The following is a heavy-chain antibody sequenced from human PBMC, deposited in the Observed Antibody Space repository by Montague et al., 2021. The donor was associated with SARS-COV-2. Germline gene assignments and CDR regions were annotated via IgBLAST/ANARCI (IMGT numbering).Heavy chain of an antibody. CDR1: GGSFSGYY. D-gene: IGHD2-2*01. CDR3: ARARQDVVVPNIGIGAYDYYYYMDV. V-gene: IGHV4-34*01. J-gene: IGHJ6*03. CDR2: INHSGST. Sequence: SETLSLTCAVYGGSFSGYYWSWIRQPPGKGLEWIGEINHSGSTNYNPSLKSRVTISVDTSKNQFSLKLSSVTAADTAVYYCARARQDVVVPNIGIGAYDYYYYMDVWGQGTTVTVSS.